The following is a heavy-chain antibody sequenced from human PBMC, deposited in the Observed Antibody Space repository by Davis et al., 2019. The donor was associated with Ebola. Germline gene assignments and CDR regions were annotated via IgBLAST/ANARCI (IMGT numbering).Heavy chain of an antibody. D-gene: IGHD6-19*01. CDR2: FYHSGGT. V-gene: IGHV4-59*01. CDR1: GGSTSSYY. CDR3: ARGSSGWYSPFQY. J-gene: IGHJ4*02. Sequence: MPSETLSLTCNVSGGSTSSYYWNWIRQSPGKGLEWIGYFYHSGGTNHNPSLKGRVSISLDTSKNQVSLRLSSVTAADTAVYYCARGSSGWYSPFQYWGQGTLVTVSS.